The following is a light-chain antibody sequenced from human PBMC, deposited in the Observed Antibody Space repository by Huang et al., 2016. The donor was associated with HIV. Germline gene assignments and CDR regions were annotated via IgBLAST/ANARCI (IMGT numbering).Light chain of an antibody. CDR2: KAS. V-gene: IGKV1-5*03. CDR3: QQYNSYPIT. J-gene: IGKJ5*01. CDR1: QSISNW. Sequence: DIQMTQSPSTLSASVGDRVTITCRASQSISNWLAWYQQKPGKAPKLLIDKASSLESGVPSRFSGSGSGTEFTVTISSLQPDDSANYYCQQYNSYPITFGQGTRLEIE.